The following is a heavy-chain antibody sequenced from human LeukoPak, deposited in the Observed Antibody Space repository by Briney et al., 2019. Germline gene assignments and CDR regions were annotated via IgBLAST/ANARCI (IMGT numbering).Heavy chain of an antibody. J-gene: IGHJ4*02. Sequence: SETLSLTCAVSGGSISSSNWWSWVRQPPGKGLEWIGEIYHSGSTNYNPSLKCRVTISVDKSKNQFSLKLSSVTAADTAVYYCASAPADTAMVDWGQGTLVTVSS. D-gene: IGHD5-18*01. CDR3: ASAPADTAMVD. CDR1: GGSISSSNW. CDR2: IYHSGST. V-gene: IGHV4-4*02.